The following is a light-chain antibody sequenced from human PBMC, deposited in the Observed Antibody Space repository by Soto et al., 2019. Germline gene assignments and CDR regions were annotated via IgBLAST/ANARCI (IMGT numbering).Light chain of an antibody. CDR2: EGS. V-gene: IGLV2-23*01. CDR1: SSDVGSYNL. Sequence: QSALTQPASVSGCPGQSITISCTGTSSDVGSYNLVSWYQQHPGKAPKLMIYEGSKRPSGVSNRFSGSKSGNTASLTISGLQAEDEADYYCCSYAGSSTHVVFGGGTKLTVL. CDR3: CSYAGSSTHVV. J-gene: IGLJ2*01.